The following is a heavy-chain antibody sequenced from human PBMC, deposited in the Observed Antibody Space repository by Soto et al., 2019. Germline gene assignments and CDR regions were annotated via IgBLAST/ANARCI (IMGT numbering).Heavy chain of an antibody. CDR3: ARDKITGLFDY. J-gene: IGHJ4*02. CDR2: INHSGST. D-gene: IGHD2-8*02. V-gene: IGHV4-34*01. CDR1: GGSFSGYY. Sequence: QVQLQQWGAGLLKPSETLSLTCAVYGGSFSGYYWTWIRQPPGPGLEWIGEINHSGSTNYNPSLKSRITISVDTSKNQFSLKVTSVTAADTAVYYCARDKITGLFDYWGQGTLVTVSS.